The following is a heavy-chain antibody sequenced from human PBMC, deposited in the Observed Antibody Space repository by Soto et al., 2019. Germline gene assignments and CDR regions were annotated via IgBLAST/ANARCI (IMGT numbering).Heavy chain of an antibody. CDR1: GFTFSSYA. J-gene: IGHJ4*02. D-gene: IGHD2-15*01. V-gene: IGHV3-30-3*01. Sequence: QVQLVESGGGVVKPGRSLRLSCAASGFTFSSYAMHWVRQAPGKGLEWVAVISYDGSNKYYADSVKGRFTISRDISKNTLYLQMNSLRPEDTAVYYCARAGGLLLDYWGQGTLVTVSS. CDR3: ARAGGLLLDY. CDR2: ISYDGSNK.